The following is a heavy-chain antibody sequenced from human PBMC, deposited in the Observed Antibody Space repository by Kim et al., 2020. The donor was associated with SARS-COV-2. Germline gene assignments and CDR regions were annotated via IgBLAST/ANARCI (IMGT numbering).Heavy chain of an antibody. J-gene: IGHJ3*01. V-gene: IGHV3-73*01. D-gene: IGHD1-1*01. CDR3: TRITGTTLVFGDAFDV. Sequence: GGSLRLSCAASGFTFSDSPMHWVRQASGKGLEWVGRIRSKVYSYATSYAASVQGRFTIYRDESESTAYLQMNSLKTADTAVYYCTRITGTTLVFGDAFDV. CDR2: IRSKVYSYAT. CDR1: GFTFSDSP.